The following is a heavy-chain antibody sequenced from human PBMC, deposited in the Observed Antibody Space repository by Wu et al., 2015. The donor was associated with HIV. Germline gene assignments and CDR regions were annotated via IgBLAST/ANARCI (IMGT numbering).Heavy chain of an antibody. CDR2: ISGHTGNT. CDR3: VRDQQWPSTYYYYYGMDV. J-gene: IGHJ6*02. V-gene: IGHV1-18*01. CDR1: GYYFKSYG. D-gene: IGHD6-19*01. Sequence: QIQLVQSGGEVQKPGASVKVSCKTSGYYFKSYGINWVRQAPGQGLEWMGWISGHTGNTNYAQNFQGRLMLTTDTYTSTVYMELRRLRFDDTAVYYCVRDQQWPSTYYYYYGMDVWGQGTTVTVSS.